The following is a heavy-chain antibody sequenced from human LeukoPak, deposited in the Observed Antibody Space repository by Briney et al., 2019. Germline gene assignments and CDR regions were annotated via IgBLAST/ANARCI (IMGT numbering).Heavy chain of an antibody. V-gene: IGHV3-33*08. D-gene: IGHD1-1*01. CDR2: IWYDGSNK. J-gene: IGHJ3*02. Sequence: GGSLRLSCAASGFTFSAFGMHWVRQAPGKGLEWVAVIWYDGSNKYYADSVKGRFTISRDNSKNTLYLRMNSLRAEDTAVYYCARGAPGYAFDIWGQGTMVTVSS. CDR3: ARGAPGYAFDI. CDR1: GFTFSAFG.